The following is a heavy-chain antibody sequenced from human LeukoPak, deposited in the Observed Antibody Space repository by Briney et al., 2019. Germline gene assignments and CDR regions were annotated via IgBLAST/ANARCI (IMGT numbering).Heavy chain of an antibody. J-gene: IGHJ4*02. CDR2: IRAEAYDGTT. CDR3: TRDYGVNSDRGH. CDR1: GFSFRDYP. Sequence: GGSLRLSCAASGFSFRDYPLSWVRQAPGRGLEWIGFIRAEAYDGTTEYVPSVRGRFTISRDDSKSIAYLQMNSLKTDDTAVYYCTRDYGVNSDRGHWGQGTLVTVSS. D-gene: IGHD4-23*01. V-gene: IGHV3-49*04.